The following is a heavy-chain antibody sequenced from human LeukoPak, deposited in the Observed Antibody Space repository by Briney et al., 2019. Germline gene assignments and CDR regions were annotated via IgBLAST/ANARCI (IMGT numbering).Heavy chain of an antibody. CDR2: IYWNDDK. D-gene: IGHD6-13*01. CDR1: GLSLSTSGVS. V-gene: IGHV2-5*01. J-gene: IGHJ4*02. Sequence: SGPTLVKPTQTLTLTCTFSGLSLSTSGVSVGWIRQPPGKALEWLALIYWNDDKRYSPSLKSRLTITKDTSKNQVVLTMTNMDPVDTATYYCAHRDSSSVSYVDFDFWGQGTLVTVSS. CDR3: AHRDSSSVSYVDFDF.